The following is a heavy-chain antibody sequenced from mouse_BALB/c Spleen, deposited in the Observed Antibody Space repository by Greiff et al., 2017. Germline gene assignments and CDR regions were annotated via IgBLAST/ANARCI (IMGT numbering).Heavy chain of an antibody. V-gene: IGHV10-1*02. D-gene: IGHD3-2*02. CDR2: IRSKSNNYAT. CDR1: GFTFNTYA. CDR3: VSQVGWYFDV. J-gene: IGHJ1*01. Sequence: EVKLMESGGGLVQPKGSLKLSCAASGFTFNTYAMNWVRQAPGKGLEWVARIRSKSNNYATYYADSVKDRFTISRDDSQSMLYLQMNNLKTEDTAMYYCVSQVGWYFDVWGAGTTVTVSS.